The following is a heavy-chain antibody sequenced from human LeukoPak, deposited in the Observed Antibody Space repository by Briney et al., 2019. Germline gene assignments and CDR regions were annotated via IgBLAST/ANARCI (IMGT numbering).Heavy chain of an antibody. Sequence: GGSLRLSCVASGFTFTSDAMSWVRQAPGKGLEWVSSTVSRGTTQYADSVKGRFTVSRDTSKNTLYLQMNSLRADDTAVYYCAKCSTSAYTTGWCNWIDPWGQGTLVTVSS. CDR3: AKCSTSAYTTGWCNWIDP. CDR1: GFTFTSDA. CDR2: TVSRGTT. J-gene: IGHJ5*02. D-gene: IGHD6-19*01. V-gene: IGHV3-23*01.